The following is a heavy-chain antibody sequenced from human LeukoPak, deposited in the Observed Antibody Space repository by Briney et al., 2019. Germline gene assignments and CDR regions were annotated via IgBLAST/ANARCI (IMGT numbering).Heavy chain of an antibody. CDR3: ARRVRYYYDSSGYYPSYYFDY. CDR1: GGSFSGYY. V-gene: IGHV4-34*01. J-gene: IGHJ4*02. CDR2: INHSGST. Sequence: SETLSLTCAVYGGSFSGYYWSWIRQPPGKGLEWIGEINHSGSTNYNPSLKSRVTISVDTSKNQFSLKLSSVTAADTAVYYCARRVRYYYDSSGYYPSYYFDYWGQGTLVTVS. D-gene: IGHD3-22*01.